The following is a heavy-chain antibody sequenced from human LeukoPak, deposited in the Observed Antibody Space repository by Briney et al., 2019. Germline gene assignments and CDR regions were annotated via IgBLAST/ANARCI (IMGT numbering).Heavy chain of an antibody. CDR1: GYTFTGYY. V-gene: IGHV1-2*02. D-gene: IGHD3-22*01. J-gene: IGHJ4*02. Sequence: ASVTVSCKASGYTFTGYYMHWVRQAPGQGLEWMGWITPNSGGTNYAQKFQGRVTITRDTSISTAYMELSRLRSDDTAVYYCARDGGPDSSGYYYIGYFDYWGQGTLVTVSS. CDR2: ITPNSGGT. CDR3: ARDGGPDSSGYYYIGYFDY.